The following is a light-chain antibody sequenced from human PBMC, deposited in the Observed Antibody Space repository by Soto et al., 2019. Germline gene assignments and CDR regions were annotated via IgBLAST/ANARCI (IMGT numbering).Light chain of an antibody. CDR1: QSVSSNY. CDR2: GAS. V-gene: IGKV3-20*01. CDR3: QQYNSYSGT. J-gene: IGKJ1*01. Sequence: ESVLTQSPGTPSLSPGERATLSCRASQSVSSNYLAWYQQKPGQAPRLLIYGASTRATGIPDRFSGSGSGTDFTLTISRLEPEDFATYYCQQYNSYSGTFGQGTKVDIK.